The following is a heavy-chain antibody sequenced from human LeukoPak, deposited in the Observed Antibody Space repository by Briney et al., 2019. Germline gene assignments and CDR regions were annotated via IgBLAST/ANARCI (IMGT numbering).Heavy chain of an antibody. CDR3: ARDKEYCSGGSCHTLFDF. J-gene: IGHJ4*02. CDR2: ISRSGSTI. V-gene: IGHV3-48*03. D-gene: IGHD2-15*01. CDR1: GFTFSSHE. Sequence: GGSLRLSCAASGFTFSSHEINWVRQAPGKGLEWDSDISRSGSTIYNADSVKGRFTVSRDNAKNSLFLQMNSLRAEDTAVYYCARDKEYCSGGSCHTLFDFWGRGTRVTVSS.